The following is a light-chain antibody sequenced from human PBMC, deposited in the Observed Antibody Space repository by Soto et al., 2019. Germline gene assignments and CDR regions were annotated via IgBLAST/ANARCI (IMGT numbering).Light chain of an antibody. CDR1: QSVSSSY. V-gene: IGKV3-20*01. Sequence: EIVLTQSPGTLSLSPGERATLSCRASQSVSSSYLAWYQQKPGQAPRLLIYGASSRATGIPDRFSGSGSGTDFTLTISRREPEDFAVYYCQQYGSSPSWTFVQGTKVEIK. CDR3: QQYGSSPSWT. CDR2: GAS. J-gene: IGKJ1*01.